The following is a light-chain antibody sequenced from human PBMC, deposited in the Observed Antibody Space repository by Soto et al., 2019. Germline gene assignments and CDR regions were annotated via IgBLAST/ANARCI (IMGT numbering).Light chain of an antibody. CDR2: DAS. CDR1: RSVRCY. V-gene: IGKV3-11*01. Sequence: EIVLTPSPATLSLSPGERAPLSCRARRSVRCYLAWYQQKPGQAPRLLIYDASNMAAGIPARFRGSGSETVYSLTICNLEPEDGAVYYCQQRYAWPPITFGQGTRLEIK. J-gene: IGKJ5*01. CDR3: QQRYAWPPIT.